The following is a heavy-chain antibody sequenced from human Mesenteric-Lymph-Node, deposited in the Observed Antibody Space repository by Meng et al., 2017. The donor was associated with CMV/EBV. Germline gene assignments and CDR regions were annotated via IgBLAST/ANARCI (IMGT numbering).Heavy chain of an antibody. J-gene: IGHJ1*01. V-gene: IGHV3-53*01. Sequence: GGSLRLSCAASGFTVSSNYMSWVRQAPGKGLEWVSVIYSGGSTYYADSVKGRFTISRDNSRNTLYLQMNSLRAEDTAVYYCAKGGEFLEWLFSYFQHWGQGTLVTVSS. CDR2: IYSGGST. CDR3: AKGGEFLEWLFSYFQH. D-gene: IGHD3-3*01. CDR1: GFTVSSNY.